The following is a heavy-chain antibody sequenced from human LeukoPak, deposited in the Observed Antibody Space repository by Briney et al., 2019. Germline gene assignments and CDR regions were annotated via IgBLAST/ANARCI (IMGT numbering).Heavy chain of an antibody. J-gene: IGHJ4*02. Sequence: PGGSLRLSCAASGFTFSTYAMHWVRQAPGKGLEWVAIISYDGNNKYYADSVKGRFTISRDNSKNTLYLQMNSLRAEDTAVYYCARDRASTSGYYFAYWGQGTLATVSS. D-gene: IGHD2-2*01. V-gene: IGHV3-30-3*01. CDR2: ISYDGNNK. CDR1: GFTFSTYA. CDR3: ARDRASTSGYYFAY.